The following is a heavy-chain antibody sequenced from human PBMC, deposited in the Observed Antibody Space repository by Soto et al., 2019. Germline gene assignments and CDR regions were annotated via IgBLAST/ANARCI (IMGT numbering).Heavy chain of an antibody. CDR3: ARDLDTATYFDY. J-gene: IGHJ4*01. Sequence: SETLSLTCTVSGGSISSNYWTWIRQPPGKGLEWIGYVYNSGSTNYNPALKSRVTISEDTSKSQFSLKVNSMTAADTAVYYCARDLDTATYFDYWGHGTLVTVSS. V-gene: IGHV4-4*08. CDR1: GGSISSNY. CDR2: VYNSGST. D-gene: IGHD5-18*01.